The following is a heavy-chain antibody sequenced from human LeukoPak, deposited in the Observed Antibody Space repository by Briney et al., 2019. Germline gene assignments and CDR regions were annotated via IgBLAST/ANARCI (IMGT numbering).Heavy chain of an antibody. Sequence: SVKVSCKASGGTFSSYAISWVRQAPGQGLEWMGGIIPIFGTANYAQKFQGRVTITTGESTSTAYMELSSLRSEDTAVYYCARGYRAGTTHWFDPWGQGTLVTVSS. CDR1: GGTFSSYA. J-gene: IGHJ5*02. CDR2: IIPIFGTA. D-gene: IGHD1-7*01. CDR3: ARGYRAGTTHWFDP. V-gene: IGHV1-69*05.